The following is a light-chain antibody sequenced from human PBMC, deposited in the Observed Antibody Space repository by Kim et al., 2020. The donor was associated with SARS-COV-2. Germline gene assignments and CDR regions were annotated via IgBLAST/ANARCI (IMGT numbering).Light chain of an antibody. CDR2: ATS. V-gene: IGKV1-6*01. J-gene: IGKJ2*01. Sequence: AIQMTQSPSSLSASVGDRVTITCRASQAIRNDLGWYQQKPGEAPRLLIYATSSLQSGVPPRFSGSGSGTDFTLTITSLQPEDFATYYCLQDYSYPRTFGQGTNLEI. CDR3: LQDYSYPRT. CDR1: QAIRND.